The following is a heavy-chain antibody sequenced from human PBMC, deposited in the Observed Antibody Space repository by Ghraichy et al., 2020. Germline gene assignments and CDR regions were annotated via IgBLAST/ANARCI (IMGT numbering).Heavy chain of an antibody. V-gene: IGHV3-30*03. CDR3: AGRGSSGWYSLDY. D-gene: IGHD6-19*01. CDR2: ISYVGSNK. CDR1: GFTFSDYG. Sequence: LSLTCAASGFTFSDYGMQWVRQAPGKGLEWVAVISYVGSNKYYADSVKGRFTISRDNSKNTLYLQMSSLRAEDTAVYYCAGRGSSGWYSLDYWGQGTLVTVSS. J-gene: IGHJ4*02.